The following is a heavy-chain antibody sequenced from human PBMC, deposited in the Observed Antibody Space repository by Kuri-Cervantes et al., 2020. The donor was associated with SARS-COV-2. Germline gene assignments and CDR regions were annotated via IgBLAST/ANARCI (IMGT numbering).Heavy chain of an antibody. V-gene: IGHV2-5*01. CDR1: GFSLSTSGVG. D-gene: IGHD3-22*01. CDR2: IYWNDDK. CDR3: AHGKGGYYYDSSGYYYNSWFDP. J-gene: IGHJ5*02. Sequence: SGPTLVKPTQTLTLTCTFSGFSLSTSGVGVGWIRQPPGKALEWLALIYWNDDKRYSPSLKSRLTITKDTSKNQVVLTMTNMDPVDTATYYCAHGKGGYYYDSSGYYYNSWFDPWGQGTLVTVSS.